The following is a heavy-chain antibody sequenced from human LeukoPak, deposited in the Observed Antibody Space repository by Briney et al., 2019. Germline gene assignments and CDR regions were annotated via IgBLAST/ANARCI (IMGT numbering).Heavy chain of an antibody. CDR3: AKDTDWSGYYQGSDY. V-gene: IGHV3-23*01. D-gene: IGHD3-3*01. CDR2: ISGSGGST. J-gene: IGHJ4*02. CDR1: GFTFSSYA. Sequence: PGGSLRLSCAASGFTFSSYAMSWVRQAPGKGLEWVSGISGSGGSTYYADSVKGRFTISRDNSKNTLYLQMNSLRAEDTAVYYCAKDTDWSGYYQGSDYWGQGTLVTVSS.